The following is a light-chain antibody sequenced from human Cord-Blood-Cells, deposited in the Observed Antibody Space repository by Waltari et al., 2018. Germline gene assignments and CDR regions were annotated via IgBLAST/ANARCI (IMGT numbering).Light chain of an antibody. CDR3: QQYYSTPYT. Sequence: DIVTTQSPDSLAVCLGERSTINCKSSPSVLYSSNNKNYLAWYQQKPGQPPKLLIYWASTRESGVPDRFSGSGSGTDFTLTISSLQAEDVAVYYCQQYYSTPYTFGQGTKLEIK. J-gene: IGKJ2*01. V-gene: IGKV4-1*01. CDR1: PSVLYSSNNKNY. CDR2: WAS.